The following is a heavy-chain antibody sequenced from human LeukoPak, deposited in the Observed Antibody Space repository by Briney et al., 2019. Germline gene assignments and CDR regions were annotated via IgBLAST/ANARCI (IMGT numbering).Heavy chain of an antibody. J-gene: IGHJ4*02. D-gene: IGHD2/OR15-2a*01. CDR2: TYYRSKWYN. Sequence: SQTLSLTCAISGDSVSGNSPGWNWIRHSRSRGLEWLGRTYYRSKWYNDYAVSVKSRITINPDKSTNQFYLQLNSVTPEDTAVYYCARDYLGYYFDYWGQGTLVTVSS. CDR3: ARDYLGYYFDY. CDR1: GDSVSGNSPG. V-gene: IGHV6-1*01.